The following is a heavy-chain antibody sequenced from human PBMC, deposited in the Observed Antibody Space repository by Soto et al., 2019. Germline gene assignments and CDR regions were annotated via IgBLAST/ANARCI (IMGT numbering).Heavy chain of an antibody. J-gene: IGHJ4*02. CDR3: ARGGTGYDFWSGYPDY. V-gene: IGHV3-30-3*01. D-gene: IGHD3-3*01. Sequence: QVQLVESGGGVVQPGRSLRLSCAASGFTFSSYAMHWVRQAPGKGLEWVAVISYDGSNKYYADSVKGRFTISRDNSKNTLYLQMNSLRAEDTAVYYCARGGTGYDFWSGYPDYWGQGTLVTVSS. CDR1: GFTFSSYA. CDR2: ISYDGSNK.